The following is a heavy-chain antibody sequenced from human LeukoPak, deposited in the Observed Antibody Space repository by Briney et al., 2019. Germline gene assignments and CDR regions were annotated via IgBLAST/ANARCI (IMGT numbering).Heavy chain of an antibody. Sequence: SVKVSCKASGGTFSSYAISWVRQAPGQGLEWMGGIIPIFGTANYAQKFQGRVTITTDESTSTAYMELSSLRSEDTAVYYCARFLSRRWLQSEWGQGTLVTVSS. CDR3: ARFLSRRWLQSE. D-gene: IGHD5-24*01. CDR1: GGTFSSYA. J-gene: IGHJ4*02. V-gene: IGHV1-69*05. CDR2: IIPIFGTA.